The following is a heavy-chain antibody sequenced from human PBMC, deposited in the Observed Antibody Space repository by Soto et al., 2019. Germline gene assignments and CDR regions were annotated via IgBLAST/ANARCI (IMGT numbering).Heavy chain of an antibody. CDR1: GFTFSSYA. Sequence: QVQLVESGGGVVQPGRSLRLSCAASGFTFSSYAMHWVRQAPGKGLEWVAVISYDGSNKYYADSVKGRFTISRDNSKNTLYLQMNRLRAEDTAVYYCARDGSSEWELDGYFDYWGQGTLVTVSS. CDR3: ARDGSSEWELDGYFDY. V-gene: IGHV3-30-3*01. J-gene: IGHJ4*02. CDR2: ISYDGSNK. D-gene: IGHD1-26*01.